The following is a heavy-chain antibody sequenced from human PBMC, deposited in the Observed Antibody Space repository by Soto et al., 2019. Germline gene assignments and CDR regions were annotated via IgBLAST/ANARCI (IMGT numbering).Heavy chain of an antibody. Sequence: EVQLLESGGGLVQPGGSLRLSCEASGFTFSSYAMSWVRPAPGKGLVWVSSISGNGVRTHYADSVKGRFTISSDNSKNTLSLQRNSLRAEDTAVYYCAKNKCSTCYVPFDYSGQGTLVTVSS. CDR3: AKNKCSTCYVPFDY. CDR1: GFTFSSYA. J-gene: IGHJ4*02. CDR2: ISGNGVRT. D-gene: IGHD2-2*01. V-gene: IGHV3-23*01.